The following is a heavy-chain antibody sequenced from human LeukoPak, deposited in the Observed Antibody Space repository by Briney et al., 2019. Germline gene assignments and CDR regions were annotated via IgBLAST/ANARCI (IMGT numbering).Heavy chain of an antibody. J-gene: IGHJ4*02. CDR3: ARDRVYSFAEPKFYSSGAPGGY. Sequence: PGGSLRLSCAASGFTFSSYSMNWVRQAPGKGLEWVSYISSSSSTIYYADSVKGRFTISRDNAKNSLYLQMNSLRAEDTAVYYCARDRVYSFAEPKFYSSGAPGGYWGQGTLVTVSS. CDR1: GFTFSSYS. CDR2: ISSSSSTI. D-gene: IGHD6-19*01. V-gene: IGHV3-48*01.